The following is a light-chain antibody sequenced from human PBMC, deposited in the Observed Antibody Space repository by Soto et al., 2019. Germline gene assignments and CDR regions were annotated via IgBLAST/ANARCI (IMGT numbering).Light chain of an antibody. V-gene: IGKV3-11*01. Sequence: EIVLTQSPATLSLSPGERATLSCRASQSVSSYLAWYQQKPGQAPRLLIYDASNRATGIPARLSGSGSGTDFTLTISSLQPEDVATYYCQKYNSAPWTFGQGTKVDI. CDR2: DAS. CDR1: QSVSSY. J-gene: IGKJ1*01. CDR3: QKYNSAPWT.